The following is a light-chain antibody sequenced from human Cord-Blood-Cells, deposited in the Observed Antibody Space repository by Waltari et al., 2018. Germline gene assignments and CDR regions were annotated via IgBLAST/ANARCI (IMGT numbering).Light chain of an antibody. CDR1: QSVSSY. J-gene: IGKJ3*01. CDR2: DAS. Sequence: EIVLTQSPATLSLSPGERATLSCRASQSVSSYLTWYQQKPGQAARLLIYDASNRATGIPARFSGSGSGTDFTLTISSLEPEDFAVYYCQQRSNWPPLFTFGPGTKVDIK. V-gene: IGKV3-11*01. CDR3: QQRSNWPPLFT.